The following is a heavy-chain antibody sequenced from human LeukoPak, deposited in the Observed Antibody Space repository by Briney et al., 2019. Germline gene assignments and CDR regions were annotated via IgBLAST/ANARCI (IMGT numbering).Heavy chain of an antibody. D-gene: IGHD3-10*01. J-gene: IGHJ4*02. Sequence: GGSLRLSCAASGFTITNYWMHWVRQAPGKGLVWVSRINSDGSITTYEGSVKGRFTISRDNAKSMLYLQMDSLRAEDTAVYYCARADILGAYYYGSGSPDYWGQGTLVTVSS. V-gene: IGHV3-74*03. CDR1: GFTITNYW. CDR2: INSDGSIT. CDR3: ARADILGAYYYGSGSPDY.